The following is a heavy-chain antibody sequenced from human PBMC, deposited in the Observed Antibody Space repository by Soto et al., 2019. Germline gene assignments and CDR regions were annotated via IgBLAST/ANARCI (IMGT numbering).Heavy chain of an antibody. Sequence: EAQLLESGGGLVQPGGSLRLSCAASGFTFNNYAMSWVRRAPGKGLEWVSAISGSGRSTYYADSVKGRFTISRDTSRNTVFLQMNSLRGEDTAVYYCAKDDAPAPPSTLDNWGRGTLVTVSS. J-gene: IGHJ4*02. CDR3: AKDDAPAPPSTLDN. V-gene: IGHV3-23*01. D-gene: IGHD6-25*01. CDR1: GFTFNNYA. CDR2: ISGSGRST.